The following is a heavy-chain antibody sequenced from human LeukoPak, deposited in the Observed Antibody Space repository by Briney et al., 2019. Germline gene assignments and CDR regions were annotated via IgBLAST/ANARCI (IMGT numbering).Heavy chain of an antibody. CDR3: ARDRHSEAAFDI. J-gene: IGHJ3*02. Sequence: GGSLRLSCAASGFTLSSYEMNWVRQAPGKGLEWVSYISSSGSTIYYADSVKGRFTISRDNAKNSLYLQMNSLRAEDTAVYYCARDRHSEAAFDIWGQGTMVTVSS. CDR1: GFTLSSYE. V-gene: IGHV3-48*03. CDR2: ISSSGSTI.